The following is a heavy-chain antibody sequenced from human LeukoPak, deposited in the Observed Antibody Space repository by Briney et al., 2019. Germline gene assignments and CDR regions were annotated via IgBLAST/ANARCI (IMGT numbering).Heavy chain of an antibody. V-gene: IGHV1-8*02. Sequence: ASVKVSCRASGGTFSSYAISWVRQATGQGLEWMGWMNPNSGNTGYAQKFQGRVTMTRNTSISTAYMELSSLRSEDTAVYYCARGYSGLDAFDIWGQGTMVTVSS. CDR2: MNPNSGNT. J-gene: IGHJ3*02. D-gene: IGHD1-26*01. CDR3: ARGYSGLDAFDI. CDR1: GGTFSSYA.